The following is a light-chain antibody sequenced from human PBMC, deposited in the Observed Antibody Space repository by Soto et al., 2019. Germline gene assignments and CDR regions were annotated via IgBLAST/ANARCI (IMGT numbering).Light chain of an antibody. CDR1: NSNIGSNS. CDR2: THN. Sequence: QSVLTQPPSASGTPGQRVTISCSGSNSNIGSNSVTWYQQLPGTAPKLLIYTHNQRPSGVPDRFSGSKSGTSASLAISGLQSEDEADYYCAAWDDSLNGPVFGGGTKVTVL. J-gene: IGLJ3*02. CDR3: AAWDDSLNGPV. V-gene: IGLV1-44*01.